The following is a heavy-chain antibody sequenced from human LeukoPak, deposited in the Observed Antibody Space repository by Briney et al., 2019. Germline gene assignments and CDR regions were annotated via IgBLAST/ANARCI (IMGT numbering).Heavy chain of an antibody. J-gene: IGHJ3*02. CDR3: ARIGYSSSAFDI. V-gene: IGHV3-7*01. Sequence: GGSLRLSCAASGFTFSNYWMSWVRQAPGKGLEWVANINQDGSVRYFVDSVKGRFTISRDNAKKSLYLQMNSLRAEDTALYYCARIGYSSSAFDIWGQGTMVTVSS. CDR2: INQDGSVR. D-gene: IGHD6-19*01. CDR1: GFTFSNYW.